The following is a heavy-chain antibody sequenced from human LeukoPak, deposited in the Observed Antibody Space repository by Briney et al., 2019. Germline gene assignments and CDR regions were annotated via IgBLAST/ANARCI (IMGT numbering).Heavy chain of an antibody. D-gene: IGHD2-21*01. Sequence: PGGSLRLSCAASGFTFSTYWMTWVRQAPGKGLEWVANINQDGTEKNYVDSVKGRFTISRDNSKNTLYLQMNSLRAEDTAVYYCAKEDWRMDVWGQGTTVTVSS. CDR1: GFTFSTYW. CDR3: AKEDWRMDV. CDR2: INQDGTEK. J-gene: IGHJ6*02. V-gene: IGHV3-7*05.